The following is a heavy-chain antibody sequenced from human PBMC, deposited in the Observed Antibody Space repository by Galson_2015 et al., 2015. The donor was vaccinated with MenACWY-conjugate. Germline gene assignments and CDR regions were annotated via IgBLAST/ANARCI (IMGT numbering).Heavy chain of an antibody. CDR1: GFTFRSCA. J-gene: IGHJ4*02. Sequence: SLRLSCAASGFTFRSCAMSWVRQAPGKGLEWVSTISGSGGSTYYADSVKGRFTISRDNSKNTVYLQMNSLRVEDTAEYYCAKDDSTAVWFGESLGYWGQGTLVTVSS. D-gene: IGHD3-10*01. CDR2: ISGSGGST. CDR3: AKDDSTAVWFGESLGY. V-gene: IGHV3-23*01.